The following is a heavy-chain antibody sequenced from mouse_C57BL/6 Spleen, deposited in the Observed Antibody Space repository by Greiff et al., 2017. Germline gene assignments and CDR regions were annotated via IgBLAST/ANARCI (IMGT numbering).Heavy chain of an antibody. Sequence: VQLQQSGAELVMPGASVKLSCKASGYTFTSYWMHWVKQRPGQGLEWIGEIDPSDSYTNYNQKFKGKYTLTVDKSSSTAYMQLSSLTSEDSAVYYCARDYYGSSFWFAYWGQGTLVTVSA. J-gene: IGHJ3*01. CDR2: IDPSDSYT. CDR1: GYTFTSYW. V-gene: IGHV1-69*01. CDR3: ARDYYGSSFWFAY. D-gene: IGHD1-1*01.